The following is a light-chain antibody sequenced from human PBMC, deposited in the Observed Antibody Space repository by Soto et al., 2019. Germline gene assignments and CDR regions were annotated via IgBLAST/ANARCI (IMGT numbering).Light chain of an antibody. J-gene: IGLJ2*01. CDR3: QTWGTGIGV. CDR1: SGHSSYA. Sequence: QHVLTQSPSASASLGASVKLTCTLSSGHSSYAIAWHQQQPEKGPRYLMKLNSDGSHSKGDGIPDRFSGSSSGAEHYLTISSLQSEDEADYYCQTWGTGIGVFGGGTKLTVL. CDR2: LNSDGSH. V-gene: IGLV4-69*01.